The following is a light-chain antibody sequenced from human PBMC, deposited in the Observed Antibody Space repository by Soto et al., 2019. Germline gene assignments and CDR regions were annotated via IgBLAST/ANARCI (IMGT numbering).Light chain of an antibody. Sequence: QAVVTQEPSLTVSPGGTVTLTCASSTGAVTSTYYPNWVQQKPGQAPRALIYSTSNKRSWTAARFSGSVLGGDAVLTLSGVGGEDEADYYCLLYSGGAWVFGGGTQLTVL. V-gene: IGLV7-43*01. CDR3: LLYSGGAWV. J-gene: IGLJ3*02. CDR2: STS. CDR1: TGAVTSTYY.